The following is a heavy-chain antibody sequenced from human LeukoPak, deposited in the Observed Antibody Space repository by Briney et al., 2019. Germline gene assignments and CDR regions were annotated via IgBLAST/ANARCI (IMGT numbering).Heavy chain of an antibody. D-gene: IGHD5-24*01. Sequence: SVKVSCKASGGTFSSYAISWVRQAPGQGLEWMGGIIPTFGTANYAQKFQGRATMTRDMSTSTVYMELSSLRSEDTAVYYCARDRLDGYNSLIDYWGQGTLVTVSS. J-gene: IGHJ4*02. CDR2: IIPTFGTA. CDR1: GGTFSSYA. CDR3: ARDRLDGYNSLIDY. V-gene: IGHV1-69*05.